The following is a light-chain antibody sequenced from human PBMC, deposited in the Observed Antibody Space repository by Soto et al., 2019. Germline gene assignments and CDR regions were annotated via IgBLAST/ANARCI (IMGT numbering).Light chain of an antibody. Sequence: DIQMTQSPSTLSASVGDRVTITCRASQSISSWLAWNQQKQGKAPKLLIYDASSLVSGVPTRFTGSGSGTEFTLATSSLEPDDFATYYCQQYNSFLTFGPRTKVDIK. CDR1: QSISSW. V-gene: IGKV1-5*01. J-gene: IGKJ3*01. CDR3: QQYNSFLT. CDR2: DAS.